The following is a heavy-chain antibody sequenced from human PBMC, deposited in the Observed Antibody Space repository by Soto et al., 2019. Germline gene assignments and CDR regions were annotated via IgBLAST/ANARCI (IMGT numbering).Heavy chain of an antibody. CDR3: ARGPFMITFGGVIEFYFDY. Sequence: SETLSLTCTVSGGSISSYYWSWIRQPPGKGLEWIGYIYYSGSTNYNPSLKSRVTISVDTSKNQFSLKLSSVTAADTAVYYCARGPFMITFGGVIEFYFDYWGQGTLVTVSS. CDR2: IYYSGST. D-gene: IGHD3-16*02. V-gene: IGHV4-59*08. CDR1: GGSISSYY. J-gene: IGHJ4*02.